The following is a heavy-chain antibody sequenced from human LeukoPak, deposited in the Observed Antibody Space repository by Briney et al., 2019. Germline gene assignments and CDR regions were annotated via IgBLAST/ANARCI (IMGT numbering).Heavy chain of an antibody. Sequence: GGSLRLSCAASGFTFSSYAMHWVRQAPGKGLEWVAVISYDGSNKYYADSVKGRFTISRDNSKNTLYLQMNSLRAEDTAVYYCAKDRGPLTYSSGWYDDYWGQGTLVTVSS. V-gene: IGHV3-30*04. J-gene: IGHJ4*02. D-gene: IGHD6-19*01. CDR1: GFTFSSYA. CDR2: ISYDGSNK. CDR3: AKDRGPLTYSSGWYDDY.